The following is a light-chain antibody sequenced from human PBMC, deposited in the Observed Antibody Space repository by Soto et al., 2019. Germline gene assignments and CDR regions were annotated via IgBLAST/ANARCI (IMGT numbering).Light chain of an antibody. J-gene: IGKJ3*01. CDR3: QKYDNLPPFT. CDR2: DAS. CDR1: QDISNY. Sequence: DIQMTQSPSSLSASVGDRVTITCQASQDISNYLNWYQQKPGKAPKLLIYDASNLETGVPSRFSDSGSGTEFTFTISSLQPEDIATYYCQKYDNLPPFTFGPGTKVDIK. V-gene: IGKV1-33*01.